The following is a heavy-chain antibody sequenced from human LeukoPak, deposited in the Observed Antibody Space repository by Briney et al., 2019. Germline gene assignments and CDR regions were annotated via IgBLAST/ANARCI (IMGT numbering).Heavy chain of an antibody. D-gene: IGHD3-10*02. CDR2: ISSNGSSI. V-gene: IGHV3-48*03. CDR3: ATQGRRAMLGI. CDR1: GFTFSSYE. Sequence: GGSLRLSCAASGFTFSSYEMNWVRQAPGKGLEWVSYISSNGSSIYYADSVKGRFTISRDNAKNSLYLQMNSLRAEDTAVYYCATQGRRAMLGIWGQGTMVTVSS. J-gene: IGHJ3*02.